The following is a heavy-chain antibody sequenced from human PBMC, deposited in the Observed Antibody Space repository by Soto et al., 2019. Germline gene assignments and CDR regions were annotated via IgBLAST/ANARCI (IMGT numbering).Heavy chain of an antibody. V-gene: IGHV4-4*02. Sequence: QVQLRESGPGLVKTSGTLSLTCVVSGGSISSTNWWTWVRQPPGKGLEWIGESYHSGSPTFSPSRRGRATISVDKSTNQFSLRLRSVTAADTAVYYCATLPPRIVVALLPIPTWGQGILVTVSS. CDR3: ATLPPRIVVALLPIPT. J-gene: IGHJ5*02. D-gene: IGHD2-21*01. CDR1: GGSISSTNW. CDR2: SYHSGSP.